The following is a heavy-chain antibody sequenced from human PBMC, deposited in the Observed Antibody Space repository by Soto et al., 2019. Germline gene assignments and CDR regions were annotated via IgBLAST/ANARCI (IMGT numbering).Heavy chain of an antibody. CDR2: IYHSGTT. V-gene: IGHV4-4*02. J-gene: IGHJ4*02. D-gene: IGHD2-15*01. CDR3: ARHVAVPRTRGFDY. Sequence: QVQLQESGPGLVKPSGTLSLTCAVAGGSISDNWWSWVRQAPGKGLEWIGEIYHSGTTYYNPSLKGRVIILXDKSASQISLTLXSXTAADTAVYYCARHVAVPRTRGFDYWGQGALVAVSS. CDR1: GGSISDNW.